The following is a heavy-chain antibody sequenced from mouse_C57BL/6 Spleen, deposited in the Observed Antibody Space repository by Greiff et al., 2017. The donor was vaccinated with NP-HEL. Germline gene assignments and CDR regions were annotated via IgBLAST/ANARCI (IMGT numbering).Heavy chain of an antibody. V-gene: IGHV1-50*01. CDR2: IDPSDSYT. Sequence: QVQLQQPGAELVKPGASVKLSCKASGYTFTSYWMQWVKQRPGQGLEWIGEIDPSDSYTNYNQKFKGKATLTVDTSSSTAYMQLSSLTSEDSAVYYCARSITTVHAMDYWGQGTSVTVSS. D-gene: IGHD1-1*01. CDR3: ARSITTVHAMDY. J-gene: IGHJ4*01. CDR1: GYTFTSYW.